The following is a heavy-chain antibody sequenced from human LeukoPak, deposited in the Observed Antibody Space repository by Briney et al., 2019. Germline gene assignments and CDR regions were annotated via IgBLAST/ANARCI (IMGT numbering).Heavy chain of an antibody. V-gene: IGHV4-59*13. J-gene: IGHJ5*02. CDR1: GGSISSYY. Sequence: SETLSLTCTVSGGSISSYYWSWIRQPPGKGLEWIGYIYYSGSTNYTPSLKSRVTISVDTSKNQFSLKLSSVTAADTAVYYCARDSGYGSGSYYTRTVSGFDPWGQGTLVTVSS. D-gene: IGHD3-10*01. CDR2: IYYSGST. CDR3: ARDSGYGSGSYYTRTVSGFDP.